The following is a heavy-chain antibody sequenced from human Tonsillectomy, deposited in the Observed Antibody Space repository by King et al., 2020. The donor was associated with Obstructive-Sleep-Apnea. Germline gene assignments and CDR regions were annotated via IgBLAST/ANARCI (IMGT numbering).Heavy chain of an antibody. CDR2: MNPNSGTT. CDR1: GYSFISKD. CDR3: ARGLYSSSWSNWFDP. J-gene: IGHJ5*02. Sequence: QLVQSGAEVKKPGASVKVSCKASGYSFISKDINWVRQATGQGLEWMGWMNPNSGTTGYAEKFQGMVIMTRDTSIDTAYMELSSLRSEDTAVYYCARGLYSSSWSNWFDPWGLGTLVTVSS. V-gene: IGHV1-8*01. D-gene: IGHD6-13*01.